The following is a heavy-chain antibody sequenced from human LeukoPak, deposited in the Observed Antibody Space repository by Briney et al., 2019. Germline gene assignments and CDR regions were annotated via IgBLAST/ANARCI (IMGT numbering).Heavy chain of an antibody. CDR3: ARGSSSPLDY. V-gene: IGHV3-30-3*01. CDR2: ISYDGSNK. D-gene: IGHD6-13*01. CDR1: GFTFSSYA. J-gene: IGHJ4*02. Sequence: GGSLRLSCAASGFTFSSYAMRWVRQAPGKGLEWVAVISYDGSNKYYADSVKGRFTISRDNSKNTLYLQMNSLRAEDTAVYYCARGSSSPLDYWGQGTLVTVSS.